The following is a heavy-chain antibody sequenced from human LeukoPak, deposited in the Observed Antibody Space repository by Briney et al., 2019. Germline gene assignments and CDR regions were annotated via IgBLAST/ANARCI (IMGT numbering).Heavy chain of an antibody. Sequence: ASVKVSCKASGYTFTGYYMHWVRQAPGQGLEWMGWINPNSGGTNYAQKFQGRVTITADKSTSTAYMELSSLRSEDTAVYYCARNLVEMATSPDYYYYYGMDVWGQGTTVTVSS. CDR3: ARNLVEMATSPDYYYYYGMDV. CDR2: INPNSGGT. D-gene: IGHD5-12*01. V-gene: IGHV1-2*02. CDR1: GYTFTGYY. J-gene: IGHJ6*02.